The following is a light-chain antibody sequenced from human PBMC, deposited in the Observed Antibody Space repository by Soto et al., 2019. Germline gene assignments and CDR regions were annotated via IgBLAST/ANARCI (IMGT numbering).Light chain of an antibody. V-gene: IGKV1-8*01. J-gene: IGKJ4*01. CDR3: QQYYSYPSLT. Sequence: AIRMTQSPSSLSASTGDRVTITCRASQGISSYLAWSQQKPGKAPKLLIYAASTLQSGVPSRFSGSGSGTDFTLTISCLQSEDFATYYCQQYYSYPSLTFGGGTQVEIK. CDR1: QGISSY. CDR2: AAS.